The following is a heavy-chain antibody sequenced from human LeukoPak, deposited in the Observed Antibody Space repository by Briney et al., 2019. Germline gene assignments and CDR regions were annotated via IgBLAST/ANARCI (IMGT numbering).Heavy chain of an antibody. CDR3: AKAPVTTCSGAYCYPFDY. J-gene: IGHJ4*02. CDR2: ISYDGSNK. V-gene: IGHV3-30*04. D-gene: IGHD2-15*01. Sequence: GGTLRLSCAASGFTFSSYAMDWVRQAPGKGLEWVAVISYDGSNKYYADSVKGRFTISRDSCKNTLYLQMNSLRAGDAAVYYCAKAPVTTCSGAYCYPFDYWSQGTLVTVSS. CDR1: GFTFSSYA.